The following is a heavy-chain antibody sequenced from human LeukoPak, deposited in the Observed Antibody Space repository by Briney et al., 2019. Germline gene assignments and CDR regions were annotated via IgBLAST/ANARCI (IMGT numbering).Heavy chain of an antibody. D-gene: IGHD2-21*02. J-gene: IGHJ4*02. CDR2: ISGSGGNT. Sequence: GGSLRLSCAASGFTFSSYAMNWVRQAPGKGLEWVSAISGSGGNTYYADSVKGRFTISRDNSKNTLYLQMNSLRAEDTAVYYCARAELLSLDYWGQGTLVTVSS. CDR1: GFTFSSYA. V-gene: IGHV3-23*01. CDR3: ARAELLSLDY.